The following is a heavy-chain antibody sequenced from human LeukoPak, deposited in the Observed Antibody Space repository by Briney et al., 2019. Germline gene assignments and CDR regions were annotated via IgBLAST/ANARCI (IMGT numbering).Heavy chain of an antibody. CDR1: GFTLSNAW. D-gene: IGHD3-16*01. Sequence: PGGSLRLSCAASGFTLSNAWMSWVRQAPGKGLEWVGRIKSKTDGGTTDYAAPVKGRFTISRDDSKNTLYLQMNSLKTEDTAVYYCTTDPETEGGTFDIWGQGTMVTVSS. V-gene: IGHV3-15*01. J-gene: IGHJ3*02. CDR3: TTDPETEGGTFDI. CDR2: IKSKTDGGTT.